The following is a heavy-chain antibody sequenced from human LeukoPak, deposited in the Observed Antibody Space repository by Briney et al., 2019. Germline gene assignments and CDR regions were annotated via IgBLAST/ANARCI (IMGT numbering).Heavy chain of an antibody. CDR2: ISGSSGGT. CDR1: GFTFSSYA. J-gene: IGHJ4*02. CDR3: ARGYIDNLGYSPRSSFDN. V-gene: IGHV3-23*01. D-gene: IGHD3-22*01. Sequence: GGSLRLSCAASGFTFSSYAMSWVRQAPGKGLEWVSAISGSSGGTYYGDSVKGRFIISRDTSKNTLYLQMDSLIAEDTAVYYCARGYIDNLGYSPRSSFDNWGQGTLVTVSS.